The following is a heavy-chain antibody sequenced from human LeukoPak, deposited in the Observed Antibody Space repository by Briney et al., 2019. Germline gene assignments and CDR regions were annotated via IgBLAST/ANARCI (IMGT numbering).Heavy chain of an antibody. CDR2: ISWNSGSI. J-gene: IGHJ4*02. D-gene: IGHD5-24*01. CDR1: GFTFDDYA. V-gene: IGHV3-9*01. Sequence: PGGSLGLSCAASGFTFDDYAMHWVRQAPGKGLEWVSGISWNSGSIGYADSVKGRFTISRDNAKNSLYLQMNSLRVEDTAVYYCAKEGRSLQTYWGQGTLVTVSS. CDR3: AKEGRSLQTY.